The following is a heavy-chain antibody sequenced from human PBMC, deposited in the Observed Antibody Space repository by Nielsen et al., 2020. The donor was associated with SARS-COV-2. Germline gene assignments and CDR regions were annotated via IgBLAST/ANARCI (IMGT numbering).Heavy chain of an antibody. D-gene: IGHD4-17*01. CDR1: GYTFTVYY. V-gene: IGHV1-2*06. J-gene: IGHJ4*02. Sequence: ASVKVSCKASGYTFTVYYMHWVRQAPGQGLEWMGRINPNSGGTNYAQKFQGRVTITADESTSTAYMELSSLRSDDTAVYYCARDRVDYGDYPADYWGQGTLVTVSS. CDR2: INPNSGGT. CDR3: ARDRVDYGDYPADY.